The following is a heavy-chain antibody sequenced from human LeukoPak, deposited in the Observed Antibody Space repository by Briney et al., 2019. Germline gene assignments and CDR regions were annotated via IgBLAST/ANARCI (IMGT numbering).Heavy chain of an antibody. Sequence: PSETLSLTCAVSGYSISSGHYWGWIRQPPGKGLEWIGTIYYSGSTYYNPSLKSRVTISVCTSKNQFSLKLSSVTAADTAVYYCARRPLHLGELSSYYFDYWGQGTLVTVSS. CDR3: ARRPLHLGELSSYYFDY. D-gene: IGHD3-16*02. CDR1: GYSISSGHY. CDR2: IYYSGST. V-gene: IGHV4-38-2*01. J-gene: IGHJ4*02.